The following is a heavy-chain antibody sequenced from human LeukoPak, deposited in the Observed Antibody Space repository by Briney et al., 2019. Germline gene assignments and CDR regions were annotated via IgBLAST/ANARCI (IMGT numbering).Heavy chain of an antibody. CDR1: GGSISSGDYY. V-gene: IGHV4-61*08. CDR2: IYYSGST. Sequence: SQTLSLTCTVSGGSISSGDYYWSWIRQPPGKGLEWIGYIYYSGSTNYNPSLKSRVTISVDTSKNQFSLKLSSVTAADTAVYYCARASGYDFWSGYCFDYWGQGTLVTVSS. CDR3: ARASGYDFWSGYCFDY. D-gene: IGHD3-3*01. J-gene: IGHJ4*02.